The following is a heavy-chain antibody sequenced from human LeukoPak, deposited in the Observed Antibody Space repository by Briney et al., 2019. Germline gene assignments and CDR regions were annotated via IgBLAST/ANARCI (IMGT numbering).Heavy chain of an antibody. CDR1: GGTFRSHI. D-gene: IGHD1-26*01. J-gene: IGHJ5*02. Sequence: SVKVSCKTFGGTFRSHIFSWVRQAPGQGLEWMGNITPIIDSAKYSQKFRDRLTITGDSSTGTAYMELSSLTPEDTALYYCTRVNLRGSQYNWFDPWGQGTLVIVS. CDR3: TRVNLRGSQYNWFDP. CDR2: ITPIIDSA. V-gene: IGHV1-69*08.